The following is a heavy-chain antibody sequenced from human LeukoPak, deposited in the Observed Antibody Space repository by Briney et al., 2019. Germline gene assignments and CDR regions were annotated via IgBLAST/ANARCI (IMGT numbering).Heavy chain of an antibody. CDR2: IYYSGST. D-gene: IGHD3-22*01. CDR3: ARENYDSTKSGYFDL. Sequence: SETLSLTCTVSGGSISSNNYYWGWIRQPPGRGLEWIGSIYYSGSTYYNPSLKSRVTISIDTSRNQFSLKLSSVTAADTAVYYCARENYDSTKSGYFDLWGRGTLVTVSS. V-gene: IGHV4-39*07. J-gene: IGHJ2*01. CDR1: GGSISSNNYY.